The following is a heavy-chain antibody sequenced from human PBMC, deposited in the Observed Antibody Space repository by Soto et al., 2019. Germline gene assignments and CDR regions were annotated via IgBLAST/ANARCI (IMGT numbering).Heavy chain of an antibody. CDR1: GFTVSSTC. CDR3: AIVDRANCSGGSCYEDFDY. D-gene: IGHD2-15*01. V-gene: IGHV3-66*01. J-gene: IGHJ4*02. CDR2: TSASGNT. Sequence: EVQLVESGGGLVQPGGSLRLSCAASGFTVSSTCMSWVRQAPGKGLELVSLTSASGNTKYADSVKGSLIISRDNSMNTLYLQMNSLRAEDTAVYHCAIVDRANCSGGSCYEDFDYWGQGTLVTVSS.